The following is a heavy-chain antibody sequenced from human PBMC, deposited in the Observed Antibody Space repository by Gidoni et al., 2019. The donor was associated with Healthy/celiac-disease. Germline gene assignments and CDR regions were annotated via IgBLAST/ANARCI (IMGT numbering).Heavy chain of an antibody. J-gene: IGHJ3*02. Sequence: QLQLQESGPGLVKPSETLSLTCTVSGCSISSSSYYCGWIRQPPGKGLEWIGSIYYSGSTYYNPSLKSRVTISVDTSKNQFSLKLSSVTAAETAVYYCARRSVPGQTYYYDSSTFDIWGQGTMVTVSS. CDR3: ARRSVPGQTYYYDSSTFDI. CDR2: IYYSGST. V-gene: IGHV4-39*01. CDR1: GCSISSSSYY. D-gene: IGHD3-22*01.